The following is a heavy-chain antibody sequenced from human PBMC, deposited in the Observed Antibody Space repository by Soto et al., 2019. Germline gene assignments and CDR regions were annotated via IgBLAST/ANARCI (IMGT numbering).Heavy chain of an antibody. CDR1: GYTFSGFY. V-gene: IGHV1-2*02. CDR3: ASAAVTGTAGLDF. CDR2: INPNSGGT. D-gene: IGHD6-19*01. Sequence: ASVKFSCKASGYTFSGFYMHWVRHAPGQGLEWMGWINPNSGGTKSAEKFQGRVTMTRDTSISTAYMELSRLTSDDTAVYYCASAAVTGTAGLDFWGQGTQVTVSS. J-gene: IGHJ4*02.